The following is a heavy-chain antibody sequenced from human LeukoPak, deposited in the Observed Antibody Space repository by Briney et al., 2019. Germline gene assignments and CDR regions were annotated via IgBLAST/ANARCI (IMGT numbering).Heavy chain of an antibody. CDR1: GFTFSGYV. Sequence: MPGGSLRLSCAASGFTFSGYVMSWVRQAPGKGLEWVGRIKSKTDGGTTDYAAPVKGRFTISRDDSKNTLYLQMNSLKTEDTAVYYCTTGVSSSWHGAHWGQGTLVTVSS. CDR2: IKSKTDGGTT. D-gene: IGHD6-13*01. J-gene: IGHJ4*02. V-gene: IGHV3-15*01. CDR3: TTGVSSSWHGAH.